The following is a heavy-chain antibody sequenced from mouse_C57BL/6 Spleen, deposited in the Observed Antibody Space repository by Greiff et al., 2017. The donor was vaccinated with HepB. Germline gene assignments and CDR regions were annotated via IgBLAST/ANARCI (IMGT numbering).Heavy chain of an antibody. J-gene: IGHJ3*01. D-gene: IGHD3-2*02. CDR1: GFTFSDYG. CDR2: ISSGSSTI. V-gene: IGHV5-17*01. Sequence: EVQLQESGGGLVKPGGSLKLSCAASGFTFSDYGMHWVRQAPEKGLEWVAYISSGSSTIYYADTVKGRFTISRDNAKNTLFLQMTSLRSEDTAMYYCARPGAAQATFAYWGQGTLVTVSA. CDR3: ARPGAAQATFAY.